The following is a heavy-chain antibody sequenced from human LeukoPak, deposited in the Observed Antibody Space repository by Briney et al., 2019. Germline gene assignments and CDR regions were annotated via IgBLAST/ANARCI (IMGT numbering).Heavy chain of an antibody. J-gene: IGHJ3*02. CDR2: ISWNSGSI. CDR1: GLTFDDYA. CDR3: AKEAIIASAFDI. V-gene: IGHV3-9*03. Sequence: PGRSLRLSCAASGLTFDDYAMHWVRQAPGKGLEWVSGISWNSGSIGYADSVKGRFTISRDNAKNSLYLQMNSLRAEDMALYYCAKEAIIASAFDIWGQGTMVTVSS. D-gene: IGHD6-13*01.